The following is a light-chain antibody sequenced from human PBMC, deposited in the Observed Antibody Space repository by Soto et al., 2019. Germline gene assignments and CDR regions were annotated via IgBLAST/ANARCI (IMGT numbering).Light chain of an antibody. CDR1: SGSVSTSHR. CDR3: LLYLGGGIWV. J-gene: IGLJ3*02. Sequence: QTVVTQEPPFSVSPGGTVTLTCGLSSGSVSTSHRPSWYQQTPGQPPRTLICNTNTRSSGVPDRFSGSILGNKAALTITGVQTDDDSDYYCLLYLGGGIWVFGGGTKLTVL. CDR2: NTN. V-gene: IGLV8-61*01.